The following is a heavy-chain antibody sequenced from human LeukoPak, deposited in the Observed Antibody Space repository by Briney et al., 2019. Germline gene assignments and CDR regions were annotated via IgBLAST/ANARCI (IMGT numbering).Heavy chain of an antibody. CDR1: GFTFYDYA. J-gene: IGHJ4*02. CDR3: ARISVNDYGDY. CDR2: ISWNSGSI. D-gene: IGHD2/OR15-2a*01. Sequence: PGRSLRLSCAASGFTFYDYAMHWVRHAPGKGLEWVSGISWNSGSIGYADSVKGRFAISRDNAKNSLYLQMNSLRAEDTAVYYCARISVNDYGDYWGQGTLVTVSS. V-gene: IGHV3-9*01.